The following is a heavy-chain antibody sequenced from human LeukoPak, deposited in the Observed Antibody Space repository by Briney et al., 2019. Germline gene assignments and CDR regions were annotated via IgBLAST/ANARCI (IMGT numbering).Heavy chain of an antibody. CDR2: ISASGGNT. CDR3: AKDLRGATVTTKGDY. CDR1: GFTFSSYA. V-gene: IGHV3-23*01. J-gene: IGHJ4*02. D-gene: IGHD4-17*01. Sequence: GGSLRLSCAASGFTFSSYAMSWVRQAPGKGLEWVSAISASGGNTYYADSVKGRLTISRDSSKNTLYLQMNSLRAEDTAIYYCAKDLRGATVTTKGDYWGQGTLVTVSS.